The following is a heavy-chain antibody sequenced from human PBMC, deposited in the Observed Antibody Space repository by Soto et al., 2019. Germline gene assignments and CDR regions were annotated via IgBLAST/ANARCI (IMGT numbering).Heavy chain of an antibody. Sequence: ASVKVSCKASGYTFTSYGISWVRQAPGQGLEWMGWISAYNGNTNYAQKLQGRVTMTTDTSTSTAYIELRSLRSDDTAVYYRARGGTPHILRFLEWTTNDFDYWGQGTLVTVSS. CDR1: GYTFTSYG. V-gene: IGHV1-18*04. CDR3: ARGGTPHILRFLEWTTNDFDY. D-gene: IGHD3-3*01. CDR2: ISAYNGNT. J-gene: IGHJ4*02.